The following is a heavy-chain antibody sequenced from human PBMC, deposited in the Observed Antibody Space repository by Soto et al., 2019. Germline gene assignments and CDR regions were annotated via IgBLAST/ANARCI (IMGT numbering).Heavy chain of an antibody. CDR3: AGKDTWNDLGYYFDY. J-gene: IGHJ4*02. CDR1: GGSISSSSYY. V-gene: IGHV4-39*01. Sequence: QLQLQESGPGLVKPSETLSLTCTVSGGSISSSSYYWGWIRQPPGKGLEWIGSIYYSGSTYYNPSLKSRVTISVDTSKNQFSLKLSSVTAADTAVYYCAGKDTWNDLGYYFDYWGQGTLVTVSS. CDR2: IYYSGST. D-gene: IGHD1-1*01.